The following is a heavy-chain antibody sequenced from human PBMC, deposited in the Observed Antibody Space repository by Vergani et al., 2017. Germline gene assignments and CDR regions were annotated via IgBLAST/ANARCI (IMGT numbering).Heavy chain of an antibody. Sequence: QVQLVQSGAEVKKPGSSVKVSCKASGGTFSSYTISWVRQAPGQGLEWMGRIIPILGIANYAQKFQGRVTITADKSTSTAYMELSSLRSEDTAVYYCAKPSFVGATAYYYYYGMDVWGQGTTVTVSS. CDR3: AKPSFVGATAYYYYYGMDV. CDR1: GGTFSSYT. D-gene: IGHD1-26*01. V-gene: IGHV1-69*02. CDR2: IIPILGIA. J-gene: IGHJ6*02.